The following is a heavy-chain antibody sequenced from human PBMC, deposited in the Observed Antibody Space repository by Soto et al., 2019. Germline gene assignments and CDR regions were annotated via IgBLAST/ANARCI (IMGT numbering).Heavy chain of an antibody. J-gene: IGHJ6*02. CDR3: AREYSSSADVYYYYYGMDV. CDR2: IIPIFGTA. CDR1: GGTFSSYA. Sequence: ASVKVSCKASGGTFSSYAISWVRQAPGQGLEWMGGIIPIFGTANYAQKFQGRVTITADESTSTAYMELSSLRSEDTAVYYCAREYSSSADVYYYYYGMDVWGQGTTVTVSS. D-gene: IGHD6-6*01. V-gene: IGHV1-69*13.